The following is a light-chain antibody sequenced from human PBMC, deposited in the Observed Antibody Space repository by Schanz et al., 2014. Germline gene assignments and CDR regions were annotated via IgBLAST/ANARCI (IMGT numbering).Light chain of an antibody. CDR3: SAYAGSSTHVL. CDR1: SSDVGGYKY. CDR2: DVS. Sequence: QSALTQPASVSGSPGQSLTISCTGTSSDVGGYKYVSWYQQHPGKAPKLMIYDVSNRPSGISNRFSGSKSGNTASLTISGLQAEDEADYYCSAYAGSSTHVLFGGGTQLTVL. V-gene: IGLV2-14*01. J-gene: IGLJ2*01.